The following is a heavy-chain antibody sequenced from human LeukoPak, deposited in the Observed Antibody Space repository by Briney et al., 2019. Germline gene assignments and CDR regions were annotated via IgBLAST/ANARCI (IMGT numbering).Heavy chain of an antibody. Sequence: ASVKVSCKASGGTFSSYAISWVRQAPGQGLEWMGGIIPIFGTANYAQKFQGRVTITADTSTSTAYMELRSLRSDDTAVYYCARDGAVAVAYYYYMDVWGKGTTVTVSS. D-gene: IGHD6-19*01. CDR1: GGTFSSYA. J-gene: IGHJ6*03. V-gene: IGHV1-69*06. CDR3: ARDGAVAVAYYYYMDV. CDR2: IIPIFGTA.